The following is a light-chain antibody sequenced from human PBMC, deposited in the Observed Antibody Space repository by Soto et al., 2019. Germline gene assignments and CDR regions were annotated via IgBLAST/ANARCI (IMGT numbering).Light chain of an antibody. Sequence: EIVLTQSPGTLSLSPGERATLSCRASQSVSSSYLAWYQQKPVQAPRLLIYGASSRATGIPDRFSGSGSGTDFTLTISRLEPEDFAVYYCQQYGSSLRGAFGQGTKVDIK. CDR2: GAS. V-gene: IGKV3-20*01. CDR1: QSVSSSY. J-gene: IGKJ1*01. CDR3: QQYGSSLRGA.